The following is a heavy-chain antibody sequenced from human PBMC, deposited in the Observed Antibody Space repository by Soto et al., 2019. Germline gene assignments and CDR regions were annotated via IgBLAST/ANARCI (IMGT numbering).Heavy chain of an antibody. D-gene: IGHD3-3*02. Sequence: SQTLSLTCAISVYGVSSNSAAWNWIIQSPSRGLEWLGRTYYRSKWYNDYAVSVKGRISINPDTSKNLFSLQLNSVTPEDTAVYYCARDSKRAFVMQVWGQGTTVTVSS. CDR2: TYYRSKWYN. CDR1: VYGVSSNSAA. CDR3: ARDSKRAFVMQV. J-gene: IGHJ6*01. V-gene: IGHV6-1*01.